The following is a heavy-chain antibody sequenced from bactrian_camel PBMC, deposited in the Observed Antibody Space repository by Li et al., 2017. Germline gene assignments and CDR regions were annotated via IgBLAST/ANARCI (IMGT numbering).Heavy chain of an antibody. J-gene: IGHJ4*01. CDR2: ISGNSRNT. V-gene: IGHV3-2*01. D-gene: IGHD1*01. CDR1: GFIFSSAF. Sequence: QVQLVESGGGLVQAGGPLRLSCAASGFIFSSAFMSWVRQAPGKGLEWVSSISGNSRNTHYADSVKGRFTISRDNAKNTMYLQMNSLQPEDSAVYFCAASFQLPCLGSDERAYDYWGQGTQVTVS. CDR3: AASFQLPCLGSDERAYDY.